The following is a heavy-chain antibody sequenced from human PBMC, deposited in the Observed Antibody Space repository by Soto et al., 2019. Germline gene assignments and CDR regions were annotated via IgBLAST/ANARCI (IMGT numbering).Heavy chain of an antibody. D-gene: IGHD5-18*01. CDR1: GGSISSSSYY. CDR2: IYYSGRT. CDR3: ARHRGYSYGYVSRNAWFDP. J-gene: IGHJ5*02. V-gene: IGHV4-39*01. Sequence: QLQLQESGPGLVKPSETLSLTCTVSGGSISSSSYYWGWIRQPPGKGLEWIGSIYYSGRTYYNPSHRRLFTISVDTSKNQFPLKLSSVTAADTAVYYCARHRGYSYGYVSRNAWFDPWGQGTLVTVSS.